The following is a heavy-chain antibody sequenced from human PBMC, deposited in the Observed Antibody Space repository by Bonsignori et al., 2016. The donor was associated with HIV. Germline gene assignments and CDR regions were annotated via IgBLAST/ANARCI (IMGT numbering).Heavy chain of an antibody. Sequence: QVQLQESGPRLVKPSQTLSLTCTMSGGSISSGSYDWSWIRQPAGKGLEWIGRIYIDGNTNYNPSLKSRSTISIDTSKNQFSLKLTSVTAADTAVYYCARWFFVTSSGPDAYDIWGRRDNGHRLF. CDR2: IYIDGNT. CDR1: GGSISSGSYD. V-gene: IGHV4-61*02. J-gene: IGHJ3*02. CDR3: ARWFFVTSSGPDAYDI. D-gene: IGHD6-6*01.